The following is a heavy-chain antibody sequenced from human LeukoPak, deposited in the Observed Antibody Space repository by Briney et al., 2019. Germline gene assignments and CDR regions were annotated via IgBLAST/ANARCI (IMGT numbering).Heavy chain of an antibody. V-gene: IGHV3-48*04. Sequence: GGSLRLSCAASGFTFSSYSMNWVRQAPGKGLEGVSYISSSSSTIYYADSVKGRFTISRDNAKNSLYLQMNSLRAEDTAVYYCARRFGWWGQGTLVTVSS. CDR2: ISSSSSTI. CDR3: ARRFGW. D-gene: IGHD3-9*01. J-gene: IGHJ4*02. CDR1: GFTFSSYS.